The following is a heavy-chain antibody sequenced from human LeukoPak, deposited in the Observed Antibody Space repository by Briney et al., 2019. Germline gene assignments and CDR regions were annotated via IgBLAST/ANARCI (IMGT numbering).Heavy chain of an antibody. J-gene: IGHJ4*02. D-gene: IGHD1-26*01. CDR2: IYSGGST. CDR3: ASASGSYMYFDY. CDR1: GFTY. Sequence: PGGSLRLSCAASGFTYMSWVRQAPGKGLEWVSVIYSGGSTYYADSVKGRFTISRDNSKNTLYLQMNSLRAEDTAVYYCASASGSYMYFDYWGQGTLVTVSS. V-gene: IGHV3-66*01.